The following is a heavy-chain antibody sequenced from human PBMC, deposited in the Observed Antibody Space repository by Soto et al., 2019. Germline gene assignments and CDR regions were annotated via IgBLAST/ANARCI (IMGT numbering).Heavy chain of an antibody. CDR1: GDSISSGSYY. V-gene: IGHV4-31*03. CDR2: IYYSGST. Sequence: SETLSLTCTVSGDSISSGSYYWSWIRQHPGKGLEWIGYIYYSGSTYYNPSLKSRVTISADKSINTAYLQWSSLKASDTAIYYCASRVRTPMDTLGFDYWGQGTLVTVSS. J-gene: IGHJ4*02. D-gene: IGHD5-18*01. CDR3: ASRVRTPMDTLGFDY.